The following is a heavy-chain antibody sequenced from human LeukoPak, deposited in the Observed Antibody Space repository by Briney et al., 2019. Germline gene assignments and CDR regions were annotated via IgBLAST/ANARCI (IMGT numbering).Heavy chain of an antibody. D-gene: IGHD3-22*01. CDR1: GYTFTSYV. Sequence: GASVKVSCKASGYTFTSYVINWVRQATGQGLEWMGWMNPNSGNTGYAQKFQGRVTMTRNTSISTAYMELSSLRSEDTAVYYCARLGYYDSSGYYYYFDYWGQGTLVTVSS. V-gene: IGHV1-8*01. CDR2: MNPNSGNT. CDR3: ARLGYYDSSGYYYYFDY. J-gene: IGHJ4*02.